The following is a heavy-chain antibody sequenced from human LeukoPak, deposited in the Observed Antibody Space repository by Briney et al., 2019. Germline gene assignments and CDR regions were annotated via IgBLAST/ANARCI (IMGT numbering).Heavy chain of an antibody. CDR1: GGSISSGSYY. D-gene: IGHD3-9*01. CDR3: ARGDYDILTGYSDLFDY. CDR2: MYTSGST. Sequence: PSQTLSLTCTVSGGSISSGSYYWSWIRQPAGKGLEWIGRMYTSGSTNYNPSLKSRVTISVDTSKNQFSLKLSSVTAADTAVYYCARGDYDILTGYSDLFDYWGQGTLVTVSS. J-gene: IGHJ4*02. V-gene: IGHV4-61*02.